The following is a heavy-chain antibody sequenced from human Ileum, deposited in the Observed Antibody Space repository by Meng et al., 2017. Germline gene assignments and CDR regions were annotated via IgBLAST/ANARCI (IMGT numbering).Heavy chain of an antibody. Sequence: GGSLRPSCAASGFTFSDYYMNWVRQAPGKGLEWVSSISSSSTIYYADTVKGRFTISRDNAKNSLYLQMNSLRDEDTAVYYAGAYYYDSSGYCGGMDVWGQGTTVTVSS. V-gene: IGHV3-69-1*01. CDR2: ISSSSTI. CDR3: GAYYYDSSGYCGGMDV. J-gene: IGHJ6*02. D-gene: IGHD3-22*01. CDR1: GFTFSDYY.